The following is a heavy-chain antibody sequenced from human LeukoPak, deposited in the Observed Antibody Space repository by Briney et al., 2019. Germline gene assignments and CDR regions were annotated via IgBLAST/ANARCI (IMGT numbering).Heavy chain of an antibody. CDR2: ISYDGSNK. J-gene: IGHJ4*02. V-gene: IGHV3-30*04. CDR3: ARVWDYYDSSGYYPDY. Sequence: GRSLRLSCAASGFTFSSYAMHWVRQAPGKGLEWVAVISYDGSNKYYADSVKGRFTISRDNSKNTLYLQMNSLRAEDTAVYYCARVWDYYDSSGYYPDYWGQGTLVTVSS. CDR1: GFTFSSYA. D-gene: IGHD3-22*01.